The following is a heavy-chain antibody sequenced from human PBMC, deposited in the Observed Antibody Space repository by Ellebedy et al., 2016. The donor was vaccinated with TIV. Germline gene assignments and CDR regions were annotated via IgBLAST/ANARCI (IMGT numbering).Heavy chain of an antibody. Sequence: GESLKISXAASGFTFSSYSMNWVRQAPGKGLEWVSSISSSIIYIYYADSVRGRFTISRDNAKNSLYLQMNSLRAEDTAVYYCARDLTVTTGINWFDPWGQGTLVTVSS. V-gene: IGHV3-21*01. CDR2: ISSSIIYI. J-gene: IGHJ5*02. CDR1: GFTFSSYS. D-gene: IGHD4-17*01. CDR3: ARDLTVTTGINWFDP.